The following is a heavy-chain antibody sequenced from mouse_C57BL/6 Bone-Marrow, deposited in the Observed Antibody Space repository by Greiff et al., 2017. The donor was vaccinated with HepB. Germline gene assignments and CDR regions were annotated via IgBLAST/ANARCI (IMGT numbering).Heavy chain of an antibody. J-gene: IGHJ4*01. V-gene: IGHV1-52*01. Sequence: QVQLQQPGAELVRPGSSVKLSCKASGYTFTSYWMHWVKQRPIQGLEWIGNIDPSDSETHYNQKFKDKATLTVDKSSSTAYMQLSSLTSEVSAVYYCARLWPITTVVDYYAMDYWGQGTSVTVSS. CDR2: IDPSDSET. D-gene: IGHD1-1*01. CDR1: GYTFTSYW. CDR3: ARLWPITTVVDYYAMDY.